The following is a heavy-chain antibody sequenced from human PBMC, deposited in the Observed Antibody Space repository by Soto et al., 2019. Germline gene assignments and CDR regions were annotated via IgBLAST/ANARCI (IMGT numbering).Heavy chain of an antibody. CDR3: AKNLPRTGRFDY. CDR2: IYYSGKT. CDR1: GASITSTTYF. V-gene: IGHV4-39*01. J-gene: IGHJ4*02. Sequence: SETLSLTCSLSGASITSTTYFWAWIRQPPGKGLEWVGSIYYSGKTHCNPSLKSRTTISVDRSRNQFSLQVSSVTAADTAVYYCAKNLPRTGRFDYWGQGTVVTVSS.